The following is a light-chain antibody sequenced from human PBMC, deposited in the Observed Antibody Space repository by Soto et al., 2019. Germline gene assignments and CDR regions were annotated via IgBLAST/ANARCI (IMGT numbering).Light chain of an antibody. V-gene: IGKV1-6*01. CDR2: SIS. CDR3: LQDHSNPYT. Sequence: AIQMTQSPSSLSASVGDRVTITCRASHDIRNDFGWYQQKPGKAPKLLIYSISTLQSGVPSRFSGSGSGTYFTLTISSLRPEDFATYYFLQDHSNPYTFGRGTKLEI. CDR1: HDIRND. J-gene: IGKJ2*01.